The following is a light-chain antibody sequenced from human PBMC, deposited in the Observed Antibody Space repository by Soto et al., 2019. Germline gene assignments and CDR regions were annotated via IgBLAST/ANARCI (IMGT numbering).Light chain of an antibody. CDR2: GAS. V-gene: IGKV3-20*01. CDR3: HQYGSSPAT. J-gene: IGKJ1*01. CDR1: HSVTSRY. Sequence: EIVLTQSPGTLSLSPGERATLSCRASHSVTSRYLAWYQQKPGQAPRLLIYGASSRATGIPDRFSGSGSGTDFTLTISRLEPEDFAVYYCHQYGSSPATFGQGTKVDIK.